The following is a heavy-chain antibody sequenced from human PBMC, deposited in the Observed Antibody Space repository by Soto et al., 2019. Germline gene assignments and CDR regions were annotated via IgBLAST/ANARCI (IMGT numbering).Heavy chain of an antibody. CDR1: GGSISSGGYY. D-gene: IGHD3-22*01. CDR2: IYYSGST. CDR3: AREPHYYDSSGYSWFDP. J-gene: IGHJ5*02. Sequence: SETLSLTCTVSGGSISSGGYYSSWIRQHPGKGLEWIGYIYYSGSTYYNPSLKSRVTISLDTSKNQFSLKLSSVAAADTAVYYCAREPHYYDSSGYSWFDPWGQGTLVTVSS. V-gene: IGHV4-31*03.